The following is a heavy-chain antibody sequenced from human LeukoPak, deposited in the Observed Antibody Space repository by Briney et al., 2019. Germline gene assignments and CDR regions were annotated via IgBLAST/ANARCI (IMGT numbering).Heavy chain of an antibody. V-gene: IGHV3-48*03. D-gene: IGHD5-12*01. CDR2: ISSRNNTI. CDR3: ARSGYDVLGGNFFDY. Sequence: GGSLRLSCAASGFTFSNYEMNWVRQAPGKGLEWVSSISSRNNTIYYADSVKGRFTISRDNAKNSLYLQMNSLRAEDTAVYYCARSGYDVLGGNFFDYWGQGTLVTVSS. J-gene: IGHJ4*02. CDR1: GFTFSNYE.